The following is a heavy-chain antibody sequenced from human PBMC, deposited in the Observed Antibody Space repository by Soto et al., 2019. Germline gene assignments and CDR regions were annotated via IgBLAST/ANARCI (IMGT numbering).Heavy chain of an antibody. V-gene: IGHV3-11*04. Sequence: GGSLRLSCAASGFTFSDSYMSWIRQAPGKGLEWISYITFSGNTVYYADSLKGRFTISRDNAKNTLYLQMNSLRAEDTAVYYCAREAYLPGPREGWFDPWGQGTLVTVSS. CDR1: GFTFSDSY. J-gene: IGHJ5*02. CDR3: AREAYLPGPREGWFDP. D-gene: IGHD1-26*01. CDR2: ITFSGNTV.